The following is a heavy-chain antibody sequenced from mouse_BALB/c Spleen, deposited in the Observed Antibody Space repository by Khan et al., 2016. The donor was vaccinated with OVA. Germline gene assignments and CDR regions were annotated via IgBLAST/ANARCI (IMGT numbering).Heavy chain of an antibody. CDR1: GFTFSTYG. V-gene: IGHV5-6*01. CDR3: TRLSYYYDSEGFAY. CDR2: VSTGGSST. J-gene: IGHJ3*01. D-gene: IGHD1-1*01. Sequence: EVELVESGGDLVKPGGSLKLSCAASGFTFSTYGMSWVRQAPDKRLEWVATVSTGGSSTYYPDSVKGRFTIYRDNAKNTLYLQMSGLRSEDTAMFYVTRLSYYYDSEGFAYWGQGTLVTVSA.